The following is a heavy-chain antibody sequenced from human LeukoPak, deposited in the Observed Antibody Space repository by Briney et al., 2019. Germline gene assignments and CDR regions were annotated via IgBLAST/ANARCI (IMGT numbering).Heavy chain of an antibody. CDR1: GGTFSSYA. CDR2: RIPIFGTA. D-gene: IGHD5-24*01. J-gene: IGHJ4*02. Sequence: SSVKVSCKASGGTFSSYAISWVRQAPGQGLEWMGGRIPIFGTANYAQKFQRIVTITANKSTSTAYMELSSLRSEDTAVYYCVRTGDGSDYFDYWGQGTLVTVSS. CDR3: VRTGDGSDYFDY. V-gene: IGHV1-69*06.